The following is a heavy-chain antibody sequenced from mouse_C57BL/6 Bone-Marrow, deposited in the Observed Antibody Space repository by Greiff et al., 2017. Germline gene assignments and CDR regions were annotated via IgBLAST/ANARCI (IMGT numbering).Heavy chain of an antibody. CDR1: GYTFTSYG. CDR2: IYPRSGNT. D-gene: IGHD1-1*01. V-gene: IGHV1-81*01. CDR3: ASDYYGSSQFAY. J-gene: IGHJ3*01. Sequence: QVQLQQSGAELARPGASVKLSCKASGYTFTSYGISWVKQRTGQGLEWIGEIYPRSGNTYYNEKFKGKATLTADKSSSTAYMELRSLTSEDSAVYFCASDYYGSSQFAYWGQGTVVTVSA.